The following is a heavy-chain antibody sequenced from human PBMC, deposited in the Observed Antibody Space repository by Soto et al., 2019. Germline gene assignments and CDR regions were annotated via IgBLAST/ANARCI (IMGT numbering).Heavy chain of an antibody. D-gene: IGHD3-10*01. J-gene: IGHJ3*02. CDR2: MNPNSGNT. CDR1: GYTFASYD. V-gene: IGHV1-8*01. Sequence: QVQLVQSGAEVKKPGASVKVSCKASGYTFASYDINWVRQATGQGLEWMGWMNPNSGNTAYAQKFQGRVPMTRNNSLSTAYMELSSLRSGGPAVYYCAREGRGGAFDIWGQGTMVTVSS. CDR3: AREGRGGAFDI.